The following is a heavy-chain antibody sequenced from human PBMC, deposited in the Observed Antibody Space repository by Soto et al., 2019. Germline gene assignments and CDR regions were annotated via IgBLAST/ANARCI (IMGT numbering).Heavy chain of an antibody. CDR1: GYTFSNYG. V-gene: IGHV1-18*04. J-gene: IGHJ4*02. Sequence: QVRLEQSGPEVKKPGASMKVSCKASGYTFSNYGITWVRQAPGQGLEWMGWVSAYNRNTNSAQKFEDRVTMTTGTPTGTAYTGLRSLGPDGTGVYFWARGRQWWRPPYRGQGTTATVSS. CDR2: VSAYNRNT. CDR3: ARGRQWWRPPY. D-gene: IGHD2-15*01.